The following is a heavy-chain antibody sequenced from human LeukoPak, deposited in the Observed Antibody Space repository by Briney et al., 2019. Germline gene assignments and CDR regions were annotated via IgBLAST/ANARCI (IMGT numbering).Heavy chain of an antibody. V-gene: IGHV1-2*02. CDR3: ARDYYDSSGYLYN. J-gene: IGHJ4*02. CDR1: GGTFSSYA. D-gene: IGHD3-22*01. CDR2: INPNSGGT. Sequence: ASVKVSCKASGGTFSSYAISWVRQAPGQGLEWMGWINPNSGGTNYAQKFQGRVTMTRDTSISTAYMELSRLRSDDTAVYYCARDYYDSSGYLYNWGQGTLVTVSS.